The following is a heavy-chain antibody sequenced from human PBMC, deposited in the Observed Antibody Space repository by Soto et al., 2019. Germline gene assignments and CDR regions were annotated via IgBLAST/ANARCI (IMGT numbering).Heavy chain of an antibody. CDR1: GDSISSDGYS. D-gene: IGHD3-16*01. J-gene: IGHJ4*02. CDR3: ARTRPGGPPDY. CDR2: TYYSGST. V-gene: IGHV4-30-2*01. Sequence: QLQLQESGSGLVKPSQTLSLTCGVSGDSISSDGYSWSWIRQTTGKGLEWIGYTYYSGSTYYNPSLKSRVAISVDMSKNQFSLKLSSVTAADSAVYFCARTRPGGPPDYWGQGALVTVSS.